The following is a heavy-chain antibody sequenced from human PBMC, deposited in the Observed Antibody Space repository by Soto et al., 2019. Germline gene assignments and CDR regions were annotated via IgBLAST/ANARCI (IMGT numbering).Heavy chain of an antibody. CDR3: ARYASGRYYFDY. CDR2: MYKTGST. Sequence: PSETLSLTCTVSGGSISGFYWSWIRQPPGKGLEWIGYMYKTGSTVYNPSFKSRVTMSIDTSANQFSLKLTSVTAADTAVYYCARYASGRYYFDYWGQGTLVTVSS. V-gene: IGHV4-59*01. J-gene: IGHJ4*02. CDR1: GGSISGFY. D-gene: IGHD6-19*01.